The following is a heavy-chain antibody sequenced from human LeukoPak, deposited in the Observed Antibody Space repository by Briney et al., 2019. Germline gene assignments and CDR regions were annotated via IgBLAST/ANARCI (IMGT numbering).Heavy chain of an antibody. CDR1: GGSISSSSYY. V-gene: IGHV4-39*01. D-gene: IGHD3-22*01. CDR3: ARLTYYYDSSGYACFDY. J-gene: IGHJ4*02. Sequence: PSETLSLTCTVSGGSISSSSYYWGWVRQPPGRGVEWIGSIYYSGSTYYNPSLKSRVTISVDTSKNQFSLKLSSVTAADTAVYYCARLTYYYDSSGYACFDYWGQGTLVTVSS. CDR2: IYYSGST.